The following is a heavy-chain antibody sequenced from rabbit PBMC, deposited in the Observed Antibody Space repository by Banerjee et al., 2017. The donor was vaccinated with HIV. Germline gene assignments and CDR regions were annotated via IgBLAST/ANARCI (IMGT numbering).Heavy chain of an antibody. CDR3: ARGAADYGYVNL. CDR1: GFSLSSSVY. Sequence: QSLEESGGDLVKPGASLTLTCTVSGFSLSSSVYMCWVRQAPGKGPEWVGCLHTGDGNTYYANWAKGRFTISKTSSTTVTLQMTSLTAADTATYFCARGAADYGYVNLWGQGTLVTVS. D-gene: IGHD6-1*01. J-gene: IGHJ4*01. CDR2: LHTGDGNT. V-gene: IGHV1S40*01.